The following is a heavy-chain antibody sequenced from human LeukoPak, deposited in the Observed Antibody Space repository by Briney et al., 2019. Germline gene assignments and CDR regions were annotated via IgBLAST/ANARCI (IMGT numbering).Heavy chain of an antibody. Sequence: ASVKVSCKASGYSFNDYYIHWVRQAPGQGLEWMGWISPNSGSTNYAQNFQGRVTMTRDTSITTAYMELSGLTSDDTALYYCARNYGGTSKYFDYWGQGTLVTVSS. D-gene: IGHD4-23*01. CDR2: ISPNSGST. CDR3: ARNYGGTSKYFDY. J-gene: IGHJ4*02. CDR1: GYSFNDYY. V-gene: IGHV1-2*02.